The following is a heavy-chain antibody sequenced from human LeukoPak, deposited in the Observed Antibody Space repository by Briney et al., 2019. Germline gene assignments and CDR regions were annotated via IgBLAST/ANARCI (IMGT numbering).Heavy chain of an antibody. J-gene: IGHJ4*02. V-gene: IGHV1-18*01. CDR3: ASMSGYYPSYYFDY. Sequence: ASVKVSCKASGYTFISYGITWVRQAPGQGLEWLGWISAYDGNIDYAQKLQGRVTLTTDTSTSTAYMEVRSLRSDDTAVYYCASMSGYYPSYYFDYWGQGTLVTVSS. CDR2: ISAYDGNI. D-gene: IGHD3-3*01. CDR1: GYTFISYG.